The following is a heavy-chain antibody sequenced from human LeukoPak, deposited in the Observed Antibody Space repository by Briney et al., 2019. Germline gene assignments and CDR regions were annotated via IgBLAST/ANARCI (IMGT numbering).Heavy chain of an antibody. V-gene: IGHV4-34*01. CDR1: GGSFSGYY. J-gene: IGHJ4*02. CDR2: INHSGST. Sequence: MTSETLSLTCAVYGGSFSGYYWSWIRQPPGKGLKWIGEINHSGSTNYNPSLKSRVTISIDTSKNQFSLKLTSVTAADTAVYYCAREVVRGNSYWGQGTLVTVSS. CDR3: AREVVRGNSY. D-gene: IGHD3-10*01.